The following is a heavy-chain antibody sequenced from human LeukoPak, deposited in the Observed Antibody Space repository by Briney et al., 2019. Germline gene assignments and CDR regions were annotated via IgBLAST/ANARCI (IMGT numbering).Heavy chain of an antibody. CDR1: GFTFGDYA. CDR3: ARDSKWGPRTGGY. J-gene: IGHJ4*02. CDR2: VSSSSSYI. Sequence: PGGSLRLSCTASGFTFGDYAMNWVRQAPGKGLEWVSSVSSSSSYIYYADSVKGRFTISRDNAKNSLYLQMNSLRAEDTAVYYCARDSKWGPRTGGYWGQGTLVTVSS. D-gene: IGHD7-27*01. V-gene: IGHV3-21*01.